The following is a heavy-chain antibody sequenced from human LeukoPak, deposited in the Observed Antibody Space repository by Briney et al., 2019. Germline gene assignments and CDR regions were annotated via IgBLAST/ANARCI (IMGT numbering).Heavy chain of an antibody. D-gene: IGHD3/OR15-3a*01. V-gene: IGHV3-74*01. CDR2: VNYDGSSI. CDR3: VRDGLGSTPFDF. Sequence: GGTLRLSCAASGFTSSNYWMHWVRRTPGKGLVWVSRVNYDGSSISYADCVKGRFTISRDNAMNTLYLQMNGLGAEDTAVYYCVRDGLGSTPFDFWGQGTLVTVSS. J-gene: IGHJ4*02. CDR1: GFTSSNYW.